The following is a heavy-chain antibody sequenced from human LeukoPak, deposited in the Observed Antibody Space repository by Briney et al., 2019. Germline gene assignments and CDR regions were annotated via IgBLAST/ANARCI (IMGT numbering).Heavy chain of an antibody. Sequence: PGGSLRLSCAASGFTFSNYWMHWVRQVPGKGLVWVSHINSDGRIINYADSVKGRFTISRDNAKNTLYLQMNSLRVGDTAVYYCARGRGWYFDLWGRGTLVTVSS. CDR2: INSDGRII. D-gene: IGHD3-10*01. CDR3: ARGRGWYFDL. J-gene: IGHJ2*01. V-gene: IGHV3-74*01. CDR1: GFTFSNYW.